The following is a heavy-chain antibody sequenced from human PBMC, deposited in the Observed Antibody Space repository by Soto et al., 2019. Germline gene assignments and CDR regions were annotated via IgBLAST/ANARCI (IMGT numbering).Heavy chain of an antibody. CDR3: TASLEGGEYGANSAFDY. CDR2: LSGSGGGT. D-gene: IGHD4-17*01. V-gene: IGHV3-23*01. J-gene: IGHJ4*02. Sequence: GGSLRLSCAASGFTFRNYDLHWVRQAPGKGLEWVSFLSGSGGGTYYADSVKGRFTISRDNSKNTLYLQMNSLRADDTAVYYCTASLEGGEYGANSAFDYWGQGTLVTVSS. CDR1: GFTFRNYD.